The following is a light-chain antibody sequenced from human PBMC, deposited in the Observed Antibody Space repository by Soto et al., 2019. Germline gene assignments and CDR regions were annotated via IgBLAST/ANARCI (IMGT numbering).Light chain of an antibody. J-gene: IGKJ5*01. V-gene: IGKV3D-15*01. CDR1: QSSNRD. CDR3: QQYTGWPTT. Sequence: EIVLTLSPATLSVSQRESATLSCSTSQSSNRDLAWCDQKPGQAPRRVIYGASTWGAGVPPRFTGSGSGTEFTLTITNLQSEDSAVYFCQQYTGWPTTFGQGTRLEI. CDR2: GAS.